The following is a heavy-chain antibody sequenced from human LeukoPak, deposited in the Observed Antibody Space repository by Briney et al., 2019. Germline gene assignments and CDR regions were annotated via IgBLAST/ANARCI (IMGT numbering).Heavy chain of an antibody. CDR2: IYSGGST. CDR3: AKDPITMVRGVFDY. V-gene: IGHV3-66*01. D-gene: IGHD3-10*01. Sequence: PGGSLRLSCAASGFTVSSNYMSWVRQAPGKGLEWVSVIYSGGSTYYADSVKGRFTISRDNSKNTLYLQMNSLRAEDTAVYYCAKDPITMVRGVFDYWGQGTLVTVSS. J-gene: IGHJ4*02. CDR1: GFTVSSNY.